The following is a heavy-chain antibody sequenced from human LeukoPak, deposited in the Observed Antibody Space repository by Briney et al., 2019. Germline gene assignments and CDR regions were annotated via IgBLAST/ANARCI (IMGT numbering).Heavy chain of an antibody. D-gene: IGHD6-13*01. Sequence: GESLQISCKGSGYSFTSYWIGWVRQLPGKGLEWMGIIYPGDSDTRYSPSFQGQVTISADKSISTAYLQWSSLKASDTAMYYCARHGAGSSWLNYYYYYGMDVWGQGTTVTVSS. CDR2: IYPGDSDT. CDR3: ARHGAGSSWLNYYYYYGMDV. CDR1: GYSFTSYW. J-gene: IGHJ6*02. V-gene: IGHV5-51*01.